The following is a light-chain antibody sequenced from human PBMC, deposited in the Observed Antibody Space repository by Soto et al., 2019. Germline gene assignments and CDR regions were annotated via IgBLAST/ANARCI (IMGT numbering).Light chain of an antibody. V-gene: IGKV3-20*01. CDR3: QKYCSSSYP. CDR2: GAS. CDR1: QSIASSY. J-gene: IGKJ2*01. Sequence: EIVLTQSPGTRSWSPGDRATLSCRASQSIASSYLTWYKHKPGQAPRLLIYGASSRATGIPDRFSGSGSGTDFTLPISRLQPEDFAVYYCQKYCSSSYPFGQGTQLEIK.